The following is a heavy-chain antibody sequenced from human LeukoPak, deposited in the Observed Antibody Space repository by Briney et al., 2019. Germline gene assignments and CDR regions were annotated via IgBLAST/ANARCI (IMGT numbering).Heavy chain of an antibody. CDR2: IKQDGSEK. CDR1: TFTFSNYW. J-gene: IGHJ4*02. Sequence: GGSLRLSCAASTFTFSNYWMSWVRQAPGKGLEWVANIKQDGSEKYYVDSVKGRFTISRDNSKNTLYLQLNSLRVEDTAVYYCAKGEAAGRQGGFDYWGQGTLVTVSS. CDR3: AKGEAAGRQGGFDY. D-gene: IGHD6-13*01. V-gene: IGHV3-7*03.